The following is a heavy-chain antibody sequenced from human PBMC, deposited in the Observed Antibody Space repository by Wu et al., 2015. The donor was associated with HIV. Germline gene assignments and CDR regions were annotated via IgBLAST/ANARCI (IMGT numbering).Heavy chain of an antibody. CDR2: IIPIFGTA. CDR3: ARDRPDRSLPVTGIAAADDAFDI. D-gene: IGHD6-13*01. CDR1: GGTFSSYA. Sequence: QVQLVQSGAEVKKPGSSVKVSCKASGGTFSSYAISWVRQAPGQGLEWMGRIIPIFGTANYAQKFQGRVTITADESTSTAYMELSSLRSEDTAVYYCARDRPDRSLPVTGIAAADDAFDIWGQGTMVTVSS. J-gene: IGHJ3*02. V-gene: IGHV1-69*13.